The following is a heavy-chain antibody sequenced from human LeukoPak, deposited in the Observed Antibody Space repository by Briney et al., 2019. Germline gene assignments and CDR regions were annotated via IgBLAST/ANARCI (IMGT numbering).Heavy chain of an antibody. J-gene: IGHJ6*02. CDR3: ARINDFWSGPTLDV. CDR2: IYHSGSGST. CDR1: GGSFSGYY. D-gene: IGHD3-3*01. V-gene: IGHV4-34*01. Sequence: PETLSLTCAVYGGSFSGYYWTYIRQPPGKGLEWIGYIYHSGSGSTYYNPSLKSRVTISIDKSKNQFSLKLNSVTAADTAVYYCARINDFWSGPTLDVWGQGTTVTVSS.